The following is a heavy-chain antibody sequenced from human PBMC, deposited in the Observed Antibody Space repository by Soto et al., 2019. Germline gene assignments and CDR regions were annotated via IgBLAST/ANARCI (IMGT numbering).Heavy chain of an antibody. Sequence: SGPTLVNPTQTLTLTCTFSGFSLSTSGMCVSWIRQPPGKALEWLALIDWDDDKYYSTSLKTRLTISKDTSKNQVVLTMTNMDPVDTATYYCARIPAYDDFWSGYYTGYYYYGMDVWGQGTTVTVS. CDR1: GFSLSTSGMC. J-gene: IGHJ6*02. D-gene: IGHD3-3*01. V-gene: IGHV2-70*01. CDR3: ARIPAYDDFWSGYYTGYYYYGMDV. CDR2: IDWDDDK.